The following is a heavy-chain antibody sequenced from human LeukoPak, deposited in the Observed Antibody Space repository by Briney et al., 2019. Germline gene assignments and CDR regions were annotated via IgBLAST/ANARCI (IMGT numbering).Heavy chain of an antibody. CDR2: IKPNSGDT. CDR3: ARADSVPAGDYHYWYMDV. CDR1: GFTLTGYY. Sequence: ASVKVSCKASGFTLTGYYMHWVRQDPRQGLQWMGWIKPNSGDTDYAQKFQGRVTMTRDTSISTVYMELSSLISDDTAVYYCARADSVPAGDYHYWYMDVWGKGTTVTVSS. J-gene: IGHJ6*03. V-gene: IGHV1-2*02. D-gene: IGHD2-2*01.